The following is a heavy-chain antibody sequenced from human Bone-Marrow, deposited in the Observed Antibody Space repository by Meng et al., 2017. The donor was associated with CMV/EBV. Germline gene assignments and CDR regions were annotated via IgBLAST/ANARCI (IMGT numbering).Heavy chain of an antibody. V-gene: IGHV4-59*01. CDR2: IYYSGST. CDR1: GGSISSYY. CDR3: ARVPLVLRFYYGMDV. J-gene: IGHJ6*02. D-gene: IGHD3-3*01. Sequence: SETLSLTCTVSGGSISSYYWSWIRQPPGKGLEWIGYIYYSGSTNYNPSLKSRVTISVDTSKNQFSLKLSPVTAADTAVYYCARVPLVLRFYYGMDVWGQGTTVTVSS.